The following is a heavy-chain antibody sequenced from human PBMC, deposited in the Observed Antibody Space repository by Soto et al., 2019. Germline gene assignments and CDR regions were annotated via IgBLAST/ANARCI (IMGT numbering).Heavy chain of an antibody. CDR1: GFTFSTYG. J-gene: IGHJ3*02. Sequence: QVQLVESGGAVVQPGRSLRLSCAASGFTFSTYGMHWVRQAPGKGLEWVAVISYDGSDKYYADSVKGRFTISRDSSKNMLYLQMNILRAEDTAIYYCAKESYYDSSDYNAFDIWGQGTMVTVSS. D-gene: IGHD3-22*01. V-gene: IGHV3-30*18. CDR2: ISYDGSDK. CDR3: AKESYYDSSDYNAFDI.